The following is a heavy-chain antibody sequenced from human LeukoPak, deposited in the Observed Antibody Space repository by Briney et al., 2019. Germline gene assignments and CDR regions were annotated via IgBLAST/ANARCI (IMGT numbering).Heavy chain of an antibody. J-gene: IGHJ5*02. V-gene: IGHV3-21*01. CDR3: ASGPHSSSWSNWFDP. Sequence: PGGSLRLSCAASGFTFSSYSMNWVRQAPGKGLEWVSSISSSSSYIYYADSVKGRFTISRDNAKNSLYLQMNSLRAEDTAVYYCASGPHSSSWSNWFDPWGQGTLVTVSS. D-gene: IGHD6-13*01. CDR1: GFTFSSYS. CDR2: ISSSSSYI.